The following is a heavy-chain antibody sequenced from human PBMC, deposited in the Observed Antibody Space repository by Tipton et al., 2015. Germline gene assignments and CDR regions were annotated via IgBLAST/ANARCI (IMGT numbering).Heavy chain of an antibody. CDR2: INHSANT. J-gene: IGHJ2*01. Sequence: TLSLTCTVSGGSISTYYWSWIRQPPGKGLEWIAEINHSANTNYNPSLKSRGTISIDTPKNQFSLKLSSVTAADTAVYYCARGLVAARRRPRYFDLWGRGTLVTVSS. CDR1: GGSISTYY. V-gene: IGHV4-34*01. CDR3: ARGLVAARRRPRYFDL. D-gene: IGHD6-6*01.